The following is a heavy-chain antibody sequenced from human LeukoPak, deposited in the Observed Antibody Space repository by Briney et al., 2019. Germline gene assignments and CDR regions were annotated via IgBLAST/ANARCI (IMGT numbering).Heavy chain of an antibody. CDR2: ISYDGSNK. Sequence: QTGGSLRLSCAASGFTFSSYGMHWVRQAPGKGLEWVAVISYDGSNKYYADSVKGRFTISRDNSKNTLYLQMNSLRAEDTAVYYCAKDQDIVVVPAALDYWGQGTLVTVSS. V-gene: IGHV3-30*18. J-gene: IGHJ4*02. CDR1: GFTFSSYG. CDR3: AKDQDIVVVPAALDY. D-gene: IGHD2-2*01.